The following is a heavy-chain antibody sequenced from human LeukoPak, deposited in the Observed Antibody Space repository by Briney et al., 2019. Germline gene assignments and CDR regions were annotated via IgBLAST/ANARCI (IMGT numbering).Heavy chain of an antibody. D-gene: IGHD2-2*01. CDR1: GFSFSDKY. J-gene: IGHJ3*02. CDR3: ARAGGYCSSTRCYDAFDI. CDR2: ITSSSSYT. Sequence: GGSLRLSCAASGFSFSDKYMAWIRQALVKGLECVSYITSSSSYTNYADSVKGRSTISRDNAKNSLYLQMNSLRAEDTAVYYCARAGGYCSSTRCYDAFDIWGQGTMVTVSS. V-gene: IGHV3-11*05.